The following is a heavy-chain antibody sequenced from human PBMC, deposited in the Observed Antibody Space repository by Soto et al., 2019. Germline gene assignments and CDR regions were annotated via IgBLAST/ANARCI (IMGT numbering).Heavy chain of an antibody. CDR3: ARGPYYYDSSGYPAPDY. D-gene: IGHD3-22*01. Sequence: SVKLSCKASGGTFSSYAISWVRQAPRQGLEWMGWISPNYGTANYAQKFQGRVTMTADTSTSTAYMELRSLRSDDTAVYYCARGPYYYDSSGYPAPDYWGQGTLVTVSS. V-gene: IGHV1-69*06. CDR1: GGTFSSYA. CDR2: ISPNYGTA. J-gene: IGHJ4*02.